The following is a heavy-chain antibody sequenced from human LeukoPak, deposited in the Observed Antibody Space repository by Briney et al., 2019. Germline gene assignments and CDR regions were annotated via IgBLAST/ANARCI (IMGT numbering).Heavy chain of an antibody. CDR3: ARDYYYDSSGYLAVNWFDP. J-gene: IGHJ5*02. Sequence: GGSLRLSCAASGFTFSDYYMSWIRQAPAKGMEWVSYISSSGSTIYYADSVKGRFTISRDNAKNSLYLQMNSLRAEDTAVYYCARDYYYDSSGYLAVNWFDPWGQGTLVTVSS. V-gene: IGHV3-11*01. CDR2: ISSSGSTI. D-gene: IGHD3-22*01. CDR1: GFTFSDYY.